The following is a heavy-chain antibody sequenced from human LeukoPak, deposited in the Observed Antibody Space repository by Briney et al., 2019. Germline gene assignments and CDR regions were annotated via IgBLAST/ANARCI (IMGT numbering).Heavy chain of an antibody. CDR2: ISSSSSYI. CDR3: SREIQYSSGWYGGCDY. CDR1: GFTFSSYS. V-gene: IGHV3-21*01. Sequence: GGSLRLSCAASGFTFSSYSMNWVRQAPGKGLEWVSSISSSSSYIYYADSVKGRFTISRDNAKNSLYLQIKSLRAEDTAVYYCSREIQYSSGWYGGCDYWGQGTLVTVSS. J-gene: IGHJ4*02. D-gene: IGHD6-19*01.